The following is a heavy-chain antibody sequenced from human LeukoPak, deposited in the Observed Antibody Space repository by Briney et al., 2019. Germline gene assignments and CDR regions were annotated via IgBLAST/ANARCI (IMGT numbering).Heavy chain of an antibody. CDR3: ARLGVMATMIDY. J-gene: IGHJ4*02. CDR1: GGSISSYY. D-gene: IGHD5-24*01. V-gene: IGHV4-59*08. Sequence: SETLSLTCTVSGGSISSYYWSWIRQPPGKGLEWIGYIYYSGCTNYNPSLKSRVTISVDTSKNQFSLKLSSVTAADTAVYYCARLGVMATMIDYWGQGTLVTVSS. CDR2: IYYSGCT.